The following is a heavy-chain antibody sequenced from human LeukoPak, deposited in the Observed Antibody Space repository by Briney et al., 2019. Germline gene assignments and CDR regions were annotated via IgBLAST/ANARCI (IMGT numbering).Heavy chain of an antibody. Sequence: SSETLSLTCTVSGGSISSSSYYWGWIRQPPGKGLEWIGSIYYSGSTYYNPSLKSRVTISVDTSKNQFSLKLSSVTAADTAVYYCARDRHDFWSGAQRYFDLWGRGTLVTVSS. CDR1: GGSISSSSYY. J-gene: IGHJ2*01. D-gene: IGHD3-3*01. CDR2: IYYSGST. CDR3: ARDRHDFWSGAQRYFDL. V-gene: IGHV4-39*02.